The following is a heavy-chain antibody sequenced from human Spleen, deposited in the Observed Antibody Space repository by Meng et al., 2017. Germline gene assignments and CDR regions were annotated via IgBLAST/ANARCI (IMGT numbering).Heavy chain of an antibody. Sequence: GESLKISCAASGFTFSSYAMHWVRQAPGKGLEWVAVISYDGSNKYYADSVKGRFTISRDNSKNTLYLQMNSLRAEDTAVYYCARELHGTGYSSSWTGAFDIWGQGTMVTVSS. V-gene: IGHV3-30*01. J-gene: IGHJ3*02. CDR1: GFTFSSYA. CDR2: ISYDGSNK. CDR3: ARELHGTGYSSSWTGAFDI. D-gene: IGHD6-13*01.